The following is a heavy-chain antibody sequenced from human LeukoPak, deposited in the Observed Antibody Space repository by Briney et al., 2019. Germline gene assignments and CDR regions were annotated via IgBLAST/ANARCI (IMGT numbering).Heavy chain of an antibody. D-gene: IGHD5-12*01. CDR2: ISSSSTYI. CDR1: RFTFSTYS. J-gene: IGHJ6*03. Sequence: PGGSLRLSCEASRFTFSTYSMNWVRQAPGKGLEWVSSISSSSTYIYYADSLKGRFTISRDNSKNTLYLQMNSLRPEDTAVYYCAKAEDIVAEPYYQYHMDVWGKGTTVTVSS. V-gene: IGHV3-21*01. CDR3: AKAEDIVAEPYYQYHMDV.